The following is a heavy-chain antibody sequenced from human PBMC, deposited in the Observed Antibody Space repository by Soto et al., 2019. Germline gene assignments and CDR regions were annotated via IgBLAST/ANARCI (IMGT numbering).Heavy chain of an antibody. J-gene: IGHJ4*02. CDR2: ISSSSSYI. CDR1: GFTFSSYS. Sequence: EVQLVASGGGLVKPGGSLRLSCAASGFTFSSYSMNWVRQAPGKGLEWVPSISSSSSYIYYVDSVKGRFTISKDNAKKPLHLQMNSLRAEYTAVYYCARGVGGYSYSPIDYWGQGTLVTVSS. CDR3: ARGVGGYSYSPIDY. D-gene: IGHD5-18*01. V-gene: IGHV3-21*01.